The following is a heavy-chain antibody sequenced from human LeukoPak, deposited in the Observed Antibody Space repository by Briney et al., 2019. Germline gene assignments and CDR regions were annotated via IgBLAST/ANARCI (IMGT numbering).Heavy chain of an antibody. J-gene: IGHJ3*02. Sequence: GGSLRLSCAASGFTFSTYWMHWVRQAPGKGLVWVSRTNSDGSTTSSADSVKGRFTISRDNAKNTLYLQMNSLRAEDTAVYYCARVAGPSDVASGVFGIWGQGTMGTGS. CDR3: ARVAGPSDVASGVFGI. D-gene: IGHD2-8*01. V-gene: IGHV3-74*01. CDR2: TNSDGSTT. CDR1: GFTFSTYW.